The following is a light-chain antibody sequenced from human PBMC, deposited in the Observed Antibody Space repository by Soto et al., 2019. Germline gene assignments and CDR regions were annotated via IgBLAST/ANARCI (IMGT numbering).Light chain of an antibody. CDR3: EQYNSYRT. V-gene: IGKV1-5*01. Sequence: DIQMPQSPSTLSASVGDRVTITCRASQSSSSWLAWYQQKPGKAPKLLLYDAFSLESGVPSRFSGSGSGTEFTLTISSLQTDDFATYYCEQYNSYRTFGQGTKVEIK. J-gene: IGKJ1*01. CDR1: QSSSSW. CDR2: DAF.